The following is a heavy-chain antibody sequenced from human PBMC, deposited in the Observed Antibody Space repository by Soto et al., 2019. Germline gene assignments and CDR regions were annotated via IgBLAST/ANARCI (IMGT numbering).Heavy chain of an antibody. D-gene: IGHD2-21*01. CDR1: GFTVSNSY. CDR3: ARGFQSSFDY. CDR2: IYSGGST. Sequence: GGSLRLSCAASGFTVSNSYMSWVRQAPGKGLEWVSVIYSGGSTYYADSVKGRFTISRDSSKNTLYLQMNSLRAEDTSVYYCARGFQSSFDYWGQGTLVTVSS. V-gene: IGHV3-53*01. J-gene: IGHJ4*02.